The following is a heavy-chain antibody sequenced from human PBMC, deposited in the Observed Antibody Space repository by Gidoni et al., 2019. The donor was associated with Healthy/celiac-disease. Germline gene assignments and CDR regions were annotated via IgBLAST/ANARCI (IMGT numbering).Heavy chain of an antibody. CDR1: VGSISSSSYY. CDR2: IYYSGST. J-gene: IGHJ4*02. Sequence: QLQLQESGPGLVKPSETLSLPCTVSVGSISSSSYYWGWIRQLPGKGLEWIGSIYYSGSTYYNQSLKSRVTISVDTSKNQFSLKLSSVTAADTAVYYCARRGYSYGLFDYWGQGTLVTVSS. V-gene: IGHV4-39*07. D-gene: IGHD5-18*01. CDR3: ARRGYSYGLFDY.